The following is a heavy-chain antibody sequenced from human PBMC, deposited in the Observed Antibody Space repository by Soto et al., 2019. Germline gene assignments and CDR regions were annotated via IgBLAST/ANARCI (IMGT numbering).Heavy chain of an antibody. CDR1: GYSFTSYW. V-gene: IGHV5-51*01. CDR3: ARLLRPYYYNYGLNV. CDR2: IYPGDSDT. J-gene: IGHJ6*02. Sequence: PGEALKISCKGSGYSFTSYWIGWVRQMPGKGLEWMGIIYPGDSDTRYSPSLQGQVTISADKSISTAYLQWSSLKASDTAMYYCARLLRPYYYNYGLNVCGQGTTVIVAS.